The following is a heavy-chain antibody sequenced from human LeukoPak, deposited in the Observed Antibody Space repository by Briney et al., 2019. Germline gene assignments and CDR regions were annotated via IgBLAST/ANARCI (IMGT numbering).Heavy chain of an antibody. D-gene: IGHD1-26*01. J-gene: IGHJ5*02. CDR2: INHSGST. Sequence: SETLSLTCAVYGGSFSGYYWSWIRQPPGKGLEWIGEINHSGSTNYNPSLKSRVTISVDTSKNQFSLKLSSVTAADTAVYYCARVRSGSYGWFDPWGQGTLVTVSS. V-gene: IGHV4-34*01. CDR3: ARVRSGSYGWFDP. CDR1: GGSFSGYY.